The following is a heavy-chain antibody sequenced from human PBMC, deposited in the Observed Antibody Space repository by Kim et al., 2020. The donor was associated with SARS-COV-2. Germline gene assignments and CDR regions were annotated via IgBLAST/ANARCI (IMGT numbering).Heavy chain of an antibody. CDR2: IKSKTDGGTT. Sequence: GGSLRLSCAASGFTFSNAWMSWVRQAPGKGLEWVGRIKSKTDGGTTDYAAPVKGRFTISRDDSKNTLYLQMNSLKTEDTAVYYCTTVYDCSSTSCYVAYYYYGMDVWGQGTTVTVSS. CDR1: GFTFSNAW. D-gene: IGHD2-2*01. J-gene: IGHJ6*02. CDR3: TTVYDCSSTSCYVAYYYYGMDV. V-gene: IGHV3-15*01.